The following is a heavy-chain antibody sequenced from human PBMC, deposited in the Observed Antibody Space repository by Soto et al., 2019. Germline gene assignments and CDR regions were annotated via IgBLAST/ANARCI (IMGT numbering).Heavy chain of an antibody. D-gene: IGHD3-16*01. CDR3: AREGENRYSHYGMAF. V-gene: IGHV4-30-4*01. CDR2: IYYSGST. J-gene: IGHJ6*02. CDR1: GGSISSGDYY. Sequence: SETLSLTCTVSGGSISSGDYYWSWIRQPPGKGLEWIGYIYYSGSTYYNPSLKSRVTISVDTSKNQFSLKLSSVTAADTAVYYCAREGENRYSHYGMAFWGQGTTVTVSS.